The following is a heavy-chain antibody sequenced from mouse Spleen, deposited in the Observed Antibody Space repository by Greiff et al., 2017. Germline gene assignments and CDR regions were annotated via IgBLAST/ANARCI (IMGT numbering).Heavy chain of an antibody. Sequence: EVKLQESGAELVRPGASVKLSCTASGFNIKDYYMYWVKQRPEQGLEWIGRIDPEDGDTEYAPKFQGKATMTADTSSNTAYLQLSSLTSEDTAVYYCTTHSEYYYDNYEDAYWGQGTLVTVSA. D-gene: IGHD2-1*01. CDR1: GFNIKDYY. CDR2: IDPEDGDT. CDR3: TTHSEYYYDNYEDAY. J-gene: IGHJ3*01. V-gene: IGHV14-1*01.